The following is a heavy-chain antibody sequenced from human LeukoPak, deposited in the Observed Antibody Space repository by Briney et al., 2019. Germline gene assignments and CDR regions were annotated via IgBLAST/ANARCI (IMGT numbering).Heavy chain of an antibody. V-gene: IGHV4-34*01. CDR1: GGSFGGYY. CDR3: ARGSSNWYFY. J-gene: IGHJ4*02. CDR2: INESGST. D-gene: IGHD6-13*01. Sequence: SETLSLTCSVQGGSFGGYYWTWIRQPPGKGLKWIGEINESGSTNYAPSLKSRVSMSMDSSKNQFSLNLTSVTAADTAVYYCARGSSNWYFYWGQGTLVLVSS.